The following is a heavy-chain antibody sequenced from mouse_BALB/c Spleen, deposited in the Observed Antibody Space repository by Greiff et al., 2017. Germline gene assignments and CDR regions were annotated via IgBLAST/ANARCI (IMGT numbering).Heavy chain of an antibody. Sequence: EVKLQESGGGLVQPGGSRKLSCAASGFTFSSFGMHWVRQAPEKGLEWVAEISSGGSYTYYPDTVTGRCTISRDNAKNTLYLEMSSLRSEDTAMYYCARRGRGLDYWGQGTTLTVSS. CDR3: ARRGRGLDY. J-gene: IGHJ2*01. D-gene: IGHD3-3*01. CDR1: GFTFSSFG. CDR2: ISSGGSYT. V-gene: IGHV5-9-4*01.